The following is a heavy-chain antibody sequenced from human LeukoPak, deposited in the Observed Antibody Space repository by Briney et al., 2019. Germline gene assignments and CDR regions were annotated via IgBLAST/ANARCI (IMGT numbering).Heavy chain of an antibody. CDR3: ARGPSYSSWYTEYYYGMDV. D-gene: IGHD6-13*01. J-gene: IGHJ6*04. CDR1: GFTFSSYA. Sequence: GGSLRLSCAASGFTFSSYAMHWVRQAPGKGLEWVAVISYDGSNKYYADSVKGRFTISRDNSKNTLYLQMNSLRAQDTAVYYCARGPSYSSWYTEYYYGMDVWGKGTTVPVSS. CDR2: ISYDGSNK. V-gene: IGHV3-30*04.